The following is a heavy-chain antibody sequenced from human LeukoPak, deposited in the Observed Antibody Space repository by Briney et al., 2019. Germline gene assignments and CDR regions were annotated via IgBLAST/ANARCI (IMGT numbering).Heavy chain of an antibody. J-gene: IGHJ4*02. V-gene: IGHV4-39*07. Sequence: SETLSLTCTVSGGSISSSSYYWGWIRQPPGKGLEWIGSIYYSGSTNYNPSLKSRVTMSVDTSKNQFSLKLSSVTAADTAVYYCARGAAIAARPLYFDYWGQGTLVTVSS. CDR2: IYYSGST. CDR1: GGSISSSSYY. D-gene: IGHD6-6*01. CDR3: ARGAAIAARPLYFDY.